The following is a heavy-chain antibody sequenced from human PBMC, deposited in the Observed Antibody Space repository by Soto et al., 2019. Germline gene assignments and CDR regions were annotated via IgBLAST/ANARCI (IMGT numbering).Heavy chain of an antibody. D-gene: IGHD6-19*01. J-gene: IGHJ4*02. Sequence: QITLKESGPTLVKPTQTLTLTCSFSGFSLTSTAVGVNWIRQPPGKALEWLALIYWDDDNHFSPSLKSRLSVTKDTSKNQLVLTMTNMDPVDTATYYCAHGSGWLSDYWGQGILVTVSS. CDR1: GFSLTSTAVG. CDR3: AHGSGWLSDY. V-gene: IGHV2-5*02. CDR2: IYWDDDN.